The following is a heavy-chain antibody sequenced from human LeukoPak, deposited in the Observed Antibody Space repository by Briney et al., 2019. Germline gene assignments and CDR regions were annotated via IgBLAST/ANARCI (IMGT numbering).Heavy chain of an antibody. CDR3: ARDSHHLQFRGGTTA. CDR1: RRTFRGYA. V-gene: IGHV1-69*04. CDR2: IIPILGIA. J-gene: IGHJ5*02. Sequence: GSSVKVSSMAPRRTFRGYASSWGRQAPGQGLEWMGRIIPILGIANYAQKFQGRVTITADKSTSTAYMELSSLRSEDTAVYYCARDSHHLQFRGGTTACGEGTLVTVSS. D-gene: IGHD3-10*01.